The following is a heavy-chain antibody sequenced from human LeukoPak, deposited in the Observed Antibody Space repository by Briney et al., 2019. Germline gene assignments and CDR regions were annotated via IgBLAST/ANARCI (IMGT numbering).Heavy chain of an antibody. CDR3: ARVWSSRKAFDA. CDR2: IYGTGST. D-gene: IGHD3-16*01. CDR1: GDSVSTPNYY. Sequence: PSETLSLTCTVSGDSVSTPNYYRNWIRQPPGKGLEWIGRIYGTGSTNYNPSLKSRVTMSVDTSKNHFSLNLNSVTAADTAVYYCARVWSSRKAFDAWGQGTMVTVSS. V-gene: IGHV4-61*01. J-gene: IGHJ3*01.